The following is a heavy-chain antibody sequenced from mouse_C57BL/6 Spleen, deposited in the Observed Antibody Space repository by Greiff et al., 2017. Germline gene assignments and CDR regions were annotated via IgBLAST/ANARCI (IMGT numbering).Heavy chain of an antibody. Sequence: EVKVVESGGGLVKPGGSLKLSCAASGFTFSDYGMHWVRQAPEKGLEWVAYISSGSSTIYYADTVKGRFTISRDNAKNTLFLQMTSLRSEDTAMYYCAREGRGWGYYFDCWGQGATLTVSS. J-gene: IGHJ2*01. CDR2: ISSGSSTI. CDR1: GFTFSDYG. D-gene: IGHD3-2*02. CDR3: AREGRGWGYYFDC. V-gene: IGHV5-17*01.